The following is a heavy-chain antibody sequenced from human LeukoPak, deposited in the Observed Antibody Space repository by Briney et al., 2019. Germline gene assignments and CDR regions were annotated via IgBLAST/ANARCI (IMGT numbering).Heavy chain of an antibody. J-gene: IGHJ4*02. Sequence: PGGSLRLSCAASGFTFSSHAMSWVRQAPGKGLEWVSYISSSSSIIYYADSVKGRFTISRDNAKNSLYLQMNSLRAEDTAVYYCARLHERWYQLPEVAYWGQGTLVTVSS. CDR1: GFTFSSHA. CDR3: ARLHERWYQLPEVAY. CDR2: ISSSSSII. V-gene: IGHV3-48*04. D-gene: IGHD2-2*01.